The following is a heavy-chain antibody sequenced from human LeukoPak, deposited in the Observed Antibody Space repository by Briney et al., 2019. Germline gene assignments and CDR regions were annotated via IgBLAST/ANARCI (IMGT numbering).Heavy chain of an antibody. J-gene: IGHJ4*02. CDR1: GGSFSGYY. Sequence: PSETLSLTCAVYGGSFSGYYWSWIRQPPGKGLEWIGEINHSGSTNYNPSLKSRVTISVDTSKNQFSLKLSSVTAADTAVYYCALVAVPAAIDYWGQGTLVTVSS. CDR2: INHSGST. CDR3: ALVAVPAAIDY. V-gene: IGHV4-34*01. D-gene: IGHD2-2*01.